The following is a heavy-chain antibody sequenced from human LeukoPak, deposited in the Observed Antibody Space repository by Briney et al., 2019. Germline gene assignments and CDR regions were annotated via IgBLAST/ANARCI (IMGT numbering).Heavy chain of an antibody. J-gene: IGHJ4*02. D-gene: IGHD3-10*01. CDR2: IHYSGST. CDR3: ATYFMVRGDYYFDF. CDR1: GGSISTYY. V-gene: IGHV4-59*12. Sequence: SETLSLTCTVSGGSISTYYWTWIRQPPGEGLEWIGYIHYSGSTNSIPSLKSRVTISVDTSKNQFSLKLSSVSAADTAVYYCATYFMVRGDYYFDFWGRGTLVSVSS.